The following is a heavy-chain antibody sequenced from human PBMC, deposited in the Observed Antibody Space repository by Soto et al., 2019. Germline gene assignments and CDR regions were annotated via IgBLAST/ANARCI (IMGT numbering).Heavy chain of an antibody. CDR1: GGSISSYY. D-gene: IGHD6-13*01. J-gene: IGHJ6*02. CDR2: IYTSGGT. Sequence: LSLTCSVSGGSISSYYWSWIRQPAGKGLEWIGRIYTSGGTNYNPSLKSRVTMSVDTSKKQFYLKLTSVTAADTAIYYCARGAAAGVDYGMGVWGLGTTVTVSS. V-gene: IGHV4-4*07. CDR3: ARGAAAGVDYGMGV.